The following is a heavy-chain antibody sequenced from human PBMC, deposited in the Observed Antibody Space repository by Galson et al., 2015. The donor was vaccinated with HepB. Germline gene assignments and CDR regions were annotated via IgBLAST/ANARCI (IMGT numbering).Heavy chain of an antibody. V-gene: IGHV1-69*04. Sequence: SVKVSCKASGGTFSSYAISWVRQAPGQGLEWMGRIIPILGIANYAQKFQGRVTITADKSTSTAYVELSSLRSEDTAVYYCARDFPLRRRGYSYGFFDPWGQGTLVTVSS. CDR2: IIPILGIA. CDR3: ARDFPLRRRGYSYGFFDP. D-gene: IGHD5-18*01. J-gene: IGHJ5*02. CDR1: GGTFSSYA.